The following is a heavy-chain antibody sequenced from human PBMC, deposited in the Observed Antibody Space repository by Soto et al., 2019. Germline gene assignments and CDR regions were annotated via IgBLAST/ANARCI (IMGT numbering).Heavy chain of an antibody. J-gene: IGHJ6*02. D-gene: IGHD5-18*01. CDR2: ISSSSSYI. Sequence: GGSLRLSCAASGFTFSSYSMNWVRQAPGKGLEWVSSISSSSSYIYYADSVKGRFTISRDNAKNSLYLQMNSLRAEDTAVYYCARAGRDTAQYYYYYGMDVWGQGTTVTVSS. CDR3: ARAGRDTAQYYYYYGMDV. V-gene: IGHV3-21*01. CDR1: GFTFSSYS.